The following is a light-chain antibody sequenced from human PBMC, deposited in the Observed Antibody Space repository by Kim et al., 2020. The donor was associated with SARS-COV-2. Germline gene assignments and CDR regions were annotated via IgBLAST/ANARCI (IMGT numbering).Light chain of an antibody. J-gene: IGKJ1*01. V-gene: IGKV3-20*01. CDR3: QQYDSSPWT. CDR1: QSVRSSD. Sequence: DNVLTQSPGTLSLSPGERATLSCRASQSVRSSDLGWYQQRPGQAPRLLIYGASNRPGGIPDRFSGSGSGTDFTLTISRLEPADSAVYYCQQYDSSPWTFGQGTKVDIK. CDR2: GAS.